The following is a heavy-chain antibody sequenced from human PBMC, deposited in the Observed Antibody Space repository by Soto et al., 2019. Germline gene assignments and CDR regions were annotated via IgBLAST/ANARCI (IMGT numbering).Heavy chain of an antibody. V-gene: IGHV3-23*01. Sequence: PGGSLRLSCAASGFTFSSYAMSWVRQAPGKGLEWVSAISGSGGSTYYADSVKGRFTISRDNSKNTLYLQMNSLRAEDTAVYYCAKEYSSGWYPEKNFDYWGQGTLVTVSS. D-gene: IGHD6-19*01. J-gene: IGHJ4*02. CDR1: GFTFSSYA. CDR2: ISGSGGST. CDR3: AKEYSSGWYPEKNFDY.